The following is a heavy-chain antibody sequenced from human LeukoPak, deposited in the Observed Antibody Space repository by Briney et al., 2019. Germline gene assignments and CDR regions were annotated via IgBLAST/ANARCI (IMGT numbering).Heavy chain of an antibody. J-gene: IGHJ4*02. CDR2: IRSNGDTT. CDR1: GFTFSSLA. CDR3: AKGQELDDGVFDS. D-gene: IGHD1-1*01. V-gene: IGHV3-23*01. Sequence: GSLRLSCTASGFTFSSLAMTWVGQAPGKGLEWVSTIRSNGDTTYNADSVKGRFTISRDNSKNTLYLELNSLRVEDTATFYCAKGQELDDGVFDSWGQGTMVTVSS.